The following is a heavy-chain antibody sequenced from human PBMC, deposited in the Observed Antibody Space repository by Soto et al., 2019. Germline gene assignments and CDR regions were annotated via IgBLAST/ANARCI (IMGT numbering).Heavy chain of an antibody. CDR2: IYYSGST. V-gene: IGHV4-31*03. J-gene: IGHJ5*02. D-gene: IGHD6-6*01. CDR3: ARVGSSSSRGWFCP. Sequence: PSETLSLTCTVSGGSISSGGYYWSWIRQHPGKGLEWIGYIYYSGSTYYNPSLKSRVTISVDTSKNQFSLKLSSVTAADTAVYYCARVGSSSSRGWFCPWGQGTLVTVSS. CDR1: GGSISSGGYY.